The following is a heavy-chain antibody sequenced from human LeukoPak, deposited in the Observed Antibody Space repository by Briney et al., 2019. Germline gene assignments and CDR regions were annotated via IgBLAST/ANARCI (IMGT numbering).Heavy chain of an antibody. D-gene: IGHD6-25*01. Sequence: SETLSLTCAVSGGSISSGGYSWSWIRQPPGKGLEWIGYIYHSGSTYYNPSLKSRVTISVDTSKNQFSLKLSSVTAADTAVYYCARGRHVHDYWGQGTLVTVSS. CDR3: ARGRHVHDY. CDR2: IYHSGST. J-gene: IGHJ4*02. CDR1: GGSISSGGYS. V-gene: IGHV4-30-2*01.